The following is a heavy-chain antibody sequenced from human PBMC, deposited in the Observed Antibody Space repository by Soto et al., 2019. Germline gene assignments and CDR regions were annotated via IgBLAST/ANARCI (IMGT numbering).Heavy chain of an antibody. V-gene: IGHV1-18*01. J-gene: IGHJ4*02. CDR3: ARAIPFGVVIGDY. CDR1: GYTFTRSG. D-gene: IGHD3-3*01. Sequence: ASVKVSCKASGYTFTRSGISWVRQAPGQGPEWMGWISSYNGDTNYAQTFQGRVTMTTDTSTSTAYMELRSLRSDDTAVYYCARAIPFGVVIGDYWGQGTLVTVSS. CDR2: ISSYNGDT.